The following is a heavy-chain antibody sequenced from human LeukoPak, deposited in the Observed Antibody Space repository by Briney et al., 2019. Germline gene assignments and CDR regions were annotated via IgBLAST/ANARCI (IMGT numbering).Heavy chain of an antibody. D-gene: IGHD3-22*01. CDR3: ARKSRRFTMIVVVISDNASDI. V-gene: IGHV3-7*01. CDR1: GFTVSSKY. Sequence: QPGGSLRLSCAASGFTVSSKYMSWVRQAPGKGLEWVANIKQDGSEKYYVDSVKGRFTISRDNAKNSLYLQMNSLRAEDTAVYYCARKSRRFTMIVVVISDNASDIWGQGTMVTVSS. CDR2: IKQDGSEK. J-gene: IGHJ3*02.